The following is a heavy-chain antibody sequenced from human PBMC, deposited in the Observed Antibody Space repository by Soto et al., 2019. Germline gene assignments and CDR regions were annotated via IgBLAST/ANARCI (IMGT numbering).Heavy chain of an antibody. D-gene: IGHD3-10*02. Sequence: LETLSLTCAVYGGSFSGYYWRWILQPPRKGLEWIGEINHSGSTNYNPSLKSRVTISVDTSKNQFSLKLSSVTAADTAVYFCARGGINYVPRFQEYGGKGTPATASS. CDR1: GGSFSGYY. CDR3: ARGGINYVPRFQEY. CDR2: INHSGST. V-gene: IGHV4-34*01. J-gene: IGHJ4*02.